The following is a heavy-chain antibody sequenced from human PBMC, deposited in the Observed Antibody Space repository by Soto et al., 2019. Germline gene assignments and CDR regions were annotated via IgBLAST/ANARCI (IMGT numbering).Heavy chain of an antibody. CDR2: IHYSGST. CDR3: ARGRGCSGTSCSSPNYYYYYGMDV. J-gene: IGHJ6*02. D-gene: IGHD2-2*01. CDR1: GGSISGSSFY. Sequence: SENLSLTCAVSGGSISGSSFYWGWIRQPPETGLESIGSIHYSGSTYYNPSLKSRVTMSVDTSKNQFSLKLTSVTAADTAVYYCARGRGCSGTSCSSPNYYYYYGMDVWGQGTTVTVSS. V-gene: IGHV4-39*02.